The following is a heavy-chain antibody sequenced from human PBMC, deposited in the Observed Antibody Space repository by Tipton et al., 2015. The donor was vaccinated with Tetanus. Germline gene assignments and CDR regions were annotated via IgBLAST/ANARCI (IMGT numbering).Heavy chain of an antibody. V-gene: IGHV4-39*01. CDR2: LFFSGGT. Sequence: TLSLTCTVSDDSISRGIYYWGWVRQPPGKGLEWIGTLFFSGGTYYNPSLKSRVRMSVNTSKNQFSLDLNSVTATDTALYYCATSSSIMRGSDAFDLWGQGTMVFVSS. CDR1: DDSISRGIYY. D-gene: IGHD2/OR15-2a*01. CDR3: ATSSSIMRGSDAFDL. J-gene: IGHJ3*01.